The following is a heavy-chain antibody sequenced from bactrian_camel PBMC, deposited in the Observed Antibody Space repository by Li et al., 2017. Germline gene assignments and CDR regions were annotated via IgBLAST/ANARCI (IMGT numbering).Heavy chain of an antibody. CDR3: ASAASRGTYCRGRAGLEERYFAV. V-gene: IGHV3S6*01. Sequence: HVQLVESGGGSVQAGGSLRLSCAASGYTYSSNCMGWFRQAPGKEREGVAVIHREGHYTRYADSVKGRFTISRDVAKNTVYLQMNSLKPEDTAMYYCASAASRGTYCRGRAGLEERYFAVWGQGTQVTVS. D-gene: IGHD2*01. CDR2: IHREGHYT. J-gene: IGHJ6*01. CDR1: GYTYSSNC.